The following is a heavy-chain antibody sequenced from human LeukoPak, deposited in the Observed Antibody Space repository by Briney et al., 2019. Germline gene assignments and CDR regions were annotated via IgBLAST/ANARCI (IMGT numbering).Heavy chain of an antibody. CDR3: ASVNSSGSYTEYFQH. Sequence: PSQTLSLTCTVSGGSISSGSYYWSWIRQPAGKGLEWIGRIYTSGSTNYNPSLKSRVTISVDTSKNQFSLKLSSVTAADTAVYYCASVNSSGSYTEYFQHWGQGTLVTVSS. CDR1: GGSISSGSYY. D-gene: IGHD1-26*01. V-gene: IGHV4-61*02. CDR2: IYTSGST. J-gene: IGHJ1*01.